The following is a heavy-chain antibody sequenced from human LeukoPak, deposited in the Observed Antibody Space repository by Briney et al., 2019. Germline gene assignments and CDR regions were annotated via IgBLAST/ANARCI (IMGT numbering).Heavy chain of an antibody. CDR3: ARDWARISGSSG. CDR2: INPNSGGT. V-gene: IGHV1-2*06. J-gene: IGHJ4*02. Sequence: ASVKVSCKASGYTFTGYYMHWVRQAPGQGLEWMGRINPNSGGTNYAQKFQGRVTMTRDTSISTAYMELSRLRSDDTAVYYCARDWARISGSSGWGQGTLVTVSS. D-gene: IGHD6-6*01. CDR1: GYTFTGYY.